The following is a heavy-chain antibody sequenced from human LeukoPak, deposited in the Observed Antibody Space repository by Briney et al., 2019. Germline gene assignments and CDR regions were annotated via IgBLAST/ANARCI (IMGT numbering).Heavy chain of an antibody. J-gene: IGHJ5*02. V-gene: IGHV4-31*03. Sequence: PSETLSLTCTVSGGSISSGGYYWSWIRQHPGKGLEWIGYIYYSGNTYYSPSLKSRLTISIETSKNQFSMKLRSVTAADTAVYYCARGQDDYSSFYTWLDPWGQGTLVTVSS. D-gene: IGHD4-11*01. CDR3: ARGQDDYSSFYTWLDP. CDR1: GGSISSGGYY. CDR2: IYYSGNT.